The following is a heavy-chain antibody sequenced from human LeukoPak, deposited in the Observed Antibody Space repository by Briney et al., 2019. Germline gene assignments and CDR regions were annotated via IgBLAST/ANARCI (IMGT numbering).Heavy chain of an antibody. V-gene: IGHV3-9*01. J-gene: IGHJ4*02. CDR3: ARGALYGDFFFDY. CDR1: GFTFDDYA. CDR2: ISWNSGSI. Sequence: PGESLRLSCAASGFTFDDYAMHWVRQAPGKGVEWVSGISWNSGSIGYADSVKGRFTISRDNAKDSLYLQMNSLRAEDTALYYCARGALYGDFFFDYWGQGTLVTVSS. D-gene: IGHD4-17*01.